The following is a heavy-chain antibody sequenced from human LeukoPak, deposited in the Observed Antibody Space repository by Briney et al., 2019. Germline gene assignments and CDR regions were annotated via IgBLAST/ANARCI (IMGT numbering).Heavy chain of an antibody. J-gene: IGHJ5*02. CDR1: GGSISSYY. CDR2: IYYSGST. V-gene: IGHV4-59*01. D-gene: IGHD2-8*01. CDR3: ARARRYQNWALSKTYPSNGFDP. Sequence: SETLSLTCTVSGGSISSYYWSWIRQPPGKGLERIGYIYYSGSTNYNPSLKSRVTISVDTSKNQFSLKLSSVTAADTAVYYCARARRYQNWALSKTYPSNGFDPWGQGTLVTVSS.